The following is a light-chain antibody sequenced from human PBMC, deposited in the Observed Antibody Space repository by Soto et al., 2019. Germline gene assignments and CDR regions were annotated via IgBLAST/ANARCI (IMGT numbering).Light chain of an antibody. CDR1: QSVGRN. V-gene: IGKV3-15*01. CDR3: QQYNNWPYT. CDR2: GTS. Sequence: EIVMTQSPVALSVSPGESAALSCRASQSVGRNFAWYQQRPGQAPRVLIYGTSTRATGVPARFSGSGSGTDFTLTISSLQSEYFAVYYCQQYNNWPYTFGQGTRLEIK. J-gene: IGKJ2*01.